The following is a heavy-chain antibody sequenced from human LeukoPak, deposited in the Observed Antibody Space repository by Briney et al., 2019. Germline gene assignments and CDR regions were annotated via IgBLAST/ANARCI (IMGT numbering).Heavy chain of an antibody. J-gene: IGHJ4*02. V-gene: IGHV3-23*01. CDR2: ISGSGGST. CDR1: GFTFSSHT. D-gene: IGHD3-10*01. CDR3: AKGLWFGELYFDY. Sequence: GGSLRLSCADSGFTFSSHTMTWVRQAPGKGLEWVSAISGSGGSTYYADSVKGRFTISRDNSKNTLYLQMNSLRAEDTAVYYCAKGLWFGELYFDYWGQGTLVTVSS.